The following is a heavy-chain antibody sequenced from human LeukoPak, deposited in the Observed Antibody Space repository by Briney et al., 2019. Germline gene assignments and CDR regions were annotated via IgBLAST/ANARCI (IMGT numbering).Heavy chain of an antibody. D-gene: IGHD3-10*01. J-gene: IGHJ4*02. CDR1: GFTFSSYW. Sequence: GGSLRLSCVASGFTFSSYWMSWVRQAPGKGLEWVADIKEDGSEKYYVDSVKGRFTISRDNAKNSLYLQMNSLRAEDTAVYYCARVLWFGELSYFDYWGQGTLVTVSS. V-gene: IGHV3-7*03. CDR3: ARVLWFGELSYFDY. CDR2: IKEDGSEK.